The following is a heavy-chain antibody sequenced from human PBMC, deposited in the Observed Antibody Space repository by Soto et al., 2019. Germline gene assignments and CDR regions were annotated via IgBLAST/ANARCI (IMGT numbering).Heavy chain of an antibody. CDR1: GFTFSSYA. D-gene: IGHD2-2*01. Sequence: QVQLVESGGGVVQPGRSLRLSCAASGFTFSSYAMHWVRQAPGKGLEWVAVISYDGSNKYYADSVKGRFTISRDNSKNTLYLQMNSLRAEDTAVYYCARDRIVPADTSGYYYYYGMDVWGQGTTVTVSS. V-gene: IGHV3-30-3*01. CDR2: ISYDGSNK. J-gene: IGHJ6*02. CDR3: ARDRIVPADTSGYYYYYGMDV.